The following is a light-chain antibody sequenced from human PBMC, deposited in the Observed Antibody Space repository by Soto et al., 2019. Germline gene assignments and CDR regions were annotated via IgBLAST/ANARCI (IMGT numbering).Light chain of an antibody. J-gene: IGKJ2*01. CDR2: GAS. CDR3: QQYHNWPPYT. Sequence: EIVMTQSPATLSVSPGERATLSCRASQSVSTNLAWYQQKPGQAPRLLMYGASTRATGIPARFSGSGSGTDFTLTIDSLQSEDFAIYYCQQYHNWPPYTFGQGTKLEIK. CDR1: QSVSTN. V-gene: IGKV3-15*01.